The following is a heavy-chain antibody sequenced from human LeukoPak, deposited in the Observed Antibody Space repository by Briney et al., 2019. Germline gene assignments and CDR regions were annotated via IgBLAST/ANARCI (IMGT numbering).Heavy chain of an antibody. CDR1: GFTFTTYS. D-gene: IGHD6-19*01. V-gene: IGHV3-21*01. J-gene: IGHJ3*02. CDR3: ARVLSGGWLVLGAFDI. CDR2: ITSSSTSM. Sequence: GGSLRLSCAASGFTFTTYSMNWVRQAPGKGLEWVSSITSSSTSMYYADSVKGRFTISRDNAKNSLYLQMNSLRAEDTAVYYCARVLSGGWLVLGAFDIWGQGTMVTVSS.